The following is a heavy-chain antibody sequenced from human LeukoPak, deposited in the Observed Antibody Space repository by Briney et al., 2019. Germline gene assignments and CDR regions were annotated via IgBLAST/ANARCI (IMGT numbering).Heavy chain of an antibody. V-gene: IGHV4-61*02. CDR3: AGRWQPAIGAFDI. CDR1: GGSISSGSYY. D-gene: IGHD4-23*01. CDR2: IYTSGST. J-gene: IGHJ3*02. Sequence: PSETLSLTCTVSGGSISSGSYYWSWIRQPAGKGLEWIGRIYTSGSTNYNPSLKSRVTISVDTSKNQFSLKLSSVTAADTAVYYCAGRWQPAIGAFDIWGQGTMVTVSS.